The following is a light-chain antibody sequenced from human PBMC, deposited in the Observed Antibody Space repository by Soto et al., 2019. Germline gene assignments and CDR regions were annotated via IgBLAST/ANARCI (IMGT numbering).Light chain of an antibody. CDR3: QQYYTYPRT. Sequence: IGMTQSPCSFSASTGDRVTLSCRASQPIDTSLAWYQQKPGEAPKLLIFAASTLQTGVPSRFSGSGFGTEFTLTIGCLQAEDFATYYCQQYYTYPRTFAQGTKVDIK. CDR1: QPIDTS. V-gene: IGKV1-8*01. CDR2: AAS. J-gene: IGKJ1*01.